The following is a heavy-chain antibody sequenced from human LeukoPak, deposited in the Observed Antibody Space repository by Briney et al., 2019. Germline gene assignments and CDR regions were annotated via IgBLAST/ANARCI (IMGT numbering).Heavy chain of an antibody. D-gene: IGHD4-23*01. CDR3: ATGIATVVTRLGY. CDR2: INPNSGGT. V-gene: IGHV1-2*02. J-gene: IGHJ4*02. CDR1: GYTFTGYY. Sequence: ASVKVSCKASGYTFTGYYMHWVRQAPGQGLEWMGWINPNSGGTNYAQKFQGRVTMTRDTSISTAYMELSRLRSDDTAVYYCATGIATVVTRLGYWGQGTLVTVSS.